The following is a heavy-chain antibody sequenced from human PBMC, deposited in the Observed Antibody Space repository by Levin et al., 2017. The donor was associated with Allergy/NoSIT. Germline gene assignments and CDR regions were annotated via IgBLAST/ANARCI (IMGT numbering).Heavy chain of an antibody. J-gene: IGHJ4*02. CDR1: GFTFSSYW. D-gene: IGHD5-12*01. V-gene: IGHV3-7*02. CDR2: INPDGSAK. Sequence: GGSLRLSCAASGFTFSSYWLNWVRQAPGKGLEWVANINPDGSAKYYVDSVKGRFTISRDNAKNSLSLQVNNLRADDTALYYWLGSGSVGWGQGTLVTVSS. CDR3: LGSGSVG.